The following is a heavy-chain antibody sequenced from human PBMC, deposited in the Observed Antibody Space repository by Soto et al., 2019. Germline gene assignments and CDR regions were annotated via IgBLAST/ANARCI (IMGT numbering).Heavy chain of an antibody. CDR1: GASINSDDYY. CDR2: ISHSGNT. Sequence: SETLSLTCTVSGASINSDDYYWSWIRQTPGKGLEWIGYISHSGNTYYSPSLQSRVAISVDTSRNQFSLRLNSVTAADTAVYYCARASTVTTGAKFDSWGQGALVTVSS. CDR3: ARASTVTTGAKFDS. D-gene: IGHD4-17*01. V-gene: IGHV4-30-4*01. J-gene: IGHJ4*02.